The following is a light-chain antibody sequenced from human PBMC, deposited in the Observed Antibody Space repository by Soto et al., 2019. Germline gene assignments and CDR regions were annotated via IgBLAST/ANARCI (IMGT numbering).Light chain of an antibody. CDR2: EVR. V-gene: IGLV2-14*01. CDR1: SSDVGGYNY. CDR3: TSYTTTTLVV. J-gene: IGLJ3*02. Sequence: QSVLTQPASVSGSPGQSITISCSGTSSDVGGYNYVSWYQQRPGKAPKLLIYEVRNRPSGVSDRFSGSKSDNTASLTISGLQAEDEADYYCTSYTTTTLVVFGGGTKLTVL.